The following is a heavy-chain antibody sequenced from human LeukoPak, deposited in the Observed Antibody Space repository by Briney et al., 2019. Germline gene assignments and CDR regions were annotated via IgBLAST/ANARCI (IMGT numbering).Heavy chain of an antibody. V-gene: IGHV1-2*02. J-gene: IGHJ4*02. CDR2: INPNSGGT. D-gene: IGHD2-15*01. CDR3: ARVNLRGGGSCYNY. Sequence: ASVKVSCKASGYTFTGYYMHWVRQAPGQGLEWMGWINPNSGGTNYAQKFQGRVTMTRDTSISTAYMELSRLRSDDTAVYYCARVNLRGGGSCYNYWGQGTLVTVSS. CDR1: GYTFTGYY.